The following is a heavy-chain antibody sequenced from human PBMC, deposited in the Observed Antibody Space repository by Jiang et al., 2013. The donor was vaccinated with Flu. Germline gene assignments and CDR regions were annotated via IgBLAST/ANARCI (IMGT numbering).Heavy chain of an antibody. CDR3: ARRHSSLDFDL. V-gene: IGHV4-59*01. Sequence: GLVKPSETLSLTCTVSGGSITSYYWSWIRQPPGRGLEWIAYFYYSGSTNYNPSLKSRLTISIDTSKNEFSLKLSSVTAADTAVYYCARRHSSLDFDLWGQGTMVTVSS. CDR1: GGSITSYY. CDR2: FYYSGST. J-gene: IGHJ3*01. D-gene: IGHD3-22*01.